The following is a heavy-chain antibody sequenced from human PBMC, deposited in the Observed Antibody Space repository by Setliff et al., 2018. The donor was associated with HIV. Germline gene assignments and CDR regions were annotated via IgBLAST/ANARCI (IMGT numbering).Heavy chain of an antibody. CDR3: ARVVPREVAPGGFDI. D-gene: IGHD5-12*01. CDR1: GYSVSSGYY. J-gene: IGHJ3*02. Sequence: SETLSPTCNVSGYSVSSGYYWGWIRQPPGKGLEWIASIYYSGSTYYAPSLKSRVTISVDTSKNQFSLKLTSVTAADTAVYFCARVVPREVAPGGFDIWGQGTMVTVSS. V-gene: IGHV4-38-2*02. CDR2: IYYSGST.